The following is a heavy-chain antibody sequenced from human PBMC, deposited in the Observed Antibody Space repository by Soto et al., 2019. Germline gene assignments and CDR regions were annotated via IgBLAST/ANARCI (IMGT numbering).Heavy chain of an antibody. CDR3: ARDHQAY. V-gene: IGHV3-30-3*01. Sequence: PGGSLRLSCAASGFTFSSYAMHWVRQAPGKGLEWVAVISYDGSNKYYADSVKGRFTISRDNSKNTLYLQMNSLRAEDTAVYYCARDHQAYWGQGTLVTVSS. CDR2: ISYDGSNK. CDR1: GFTFSSYA. J-gene: IGHJ4*02.